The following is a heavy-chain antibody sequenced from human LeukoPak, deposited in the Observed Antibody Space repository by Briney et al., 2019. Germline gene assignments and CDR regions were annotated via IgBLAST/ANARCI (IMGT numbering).Heavy chain of an antibody. D-gene: IGHD6-19*01. Sequence: GGSLRLSCAASGFTFSDYSMNWVRQAPGKGLEWVSFISSSSTYIYYADSVKGRFTISRDNAKNSLYLQMNSLRAEDTAVYYCAREEPYSSGWLDYWGQGTLVTVSS. CDR2: ISSSSTYI. CDR1: GFTFSDYS. V-gene: IGHV3-21*01. CDR3: AREEPYSSGWLDY. J-gene: IGHJ4*02.